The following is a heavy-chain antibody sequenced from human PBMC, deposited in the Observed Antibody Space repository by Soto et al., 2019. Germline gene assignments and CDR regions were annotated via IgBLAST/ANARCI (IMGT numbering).Heavy chain of an antibody. CDR1: GYSFPTYW. D-gene: IGHD3-16*01. J-gene: IGHJ6*02. Sequence: GESLKISCKGSGYSFPTYWIGWVRQTPGKGLEWMGIIYPGDSDTRYSPSFQGQVTISADKSSTTAYLQWSTLKTSDSAIYYCARLEGDPHYHYGMRVWGQGTTVTVSS. V-gene: IGHV5-51*01. CDR3: ARLEGDPHYHYGMRV. CDR2: IYPGDSDT.